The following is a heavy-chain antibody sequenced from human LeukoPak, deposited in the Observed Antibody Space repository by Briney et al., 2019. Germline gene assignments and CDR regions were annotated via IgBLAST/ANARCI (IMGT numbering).Heavy chain of an antibody. J-gene: IGHJ1*01. V-gene: IGHV1-69*05. CDR2: IIPILGTA. D-gene: IGHD3-22*01. Sequence: GASVKVSCKASGGTFSSYAISWARQAPGQGLEWMGGIIPILGTANYAQKFQGRVTITTDESTSTAYMELSSLRSEDTAVYYCARAMYYYDSSGYYSEYFQHWGQGTLVTVSS. CDR1: GGTFSSYA. CDR3: ARAMYYYDSSGYYSEYFQH.